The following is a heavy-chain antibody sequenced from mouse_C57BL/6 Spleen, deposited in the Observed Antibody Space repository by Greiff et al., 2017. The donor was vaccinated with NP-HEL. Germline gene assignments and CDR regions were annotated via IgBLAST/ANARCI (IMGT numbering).Heavy chain of an antibody. J-gene: IGHJ2*01. CDR2: IYPGSGST. Sequence: QVQLQQPGAELVKPGASVKMSCKASGYTFTSYWITWVKQRPGQGLEWIGDIYPGSGSTNYNEKFKSKATLTVDTSSSTAYMQLSSLTSEDSAVYYCARDYGYDDGYYFDYWGQGTTLTVSS. CDR3: ARDYGYDDGYYFDY. D-gene: IGHD2-2*01. CDR1: GYTFTSYW. V-gene: IGHV1-55*01.